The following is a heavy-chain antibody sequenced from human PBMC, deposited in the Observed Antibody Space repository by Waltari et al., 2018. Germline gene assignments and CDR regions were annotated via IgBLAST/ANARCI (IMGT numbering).Heavy chain of an antibody. Sequence: QLQLQESGTGLVKPSERLSLTCTVSGGAISSSSYYWGWIRQPPGKGLVWISSIHYSGGTYFNPSLTSPVTISVDTLKLQFSLKLSAVTAAYTAVYYCATLDVSRGNLDYWGQGTLVTVSS. D-gene: IGHD3-22*01. CDR2: IHYSGGT. J-gene: IGHJ4*02. V-gene: IGHV4-39*01. CDR3: ATLDVSRGNLDY. CDR1: GGAISSSSYY.